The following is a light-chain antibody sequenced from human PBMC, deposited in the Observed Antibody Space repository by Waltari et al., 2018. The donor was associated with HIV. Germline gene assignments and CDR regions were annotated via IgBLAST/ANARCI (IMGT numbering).Light chain of an antibody. CDR3: CAYAGSTTYVI. CDR2: EVS. V-gene: IGLV2-23*02. CDR1: SSDVGGYNL. J-gene: IGLJ2*01. Sequence: QSALTQPASVSGSHGQSITISCTGTSSDVGGYNLVSWYQQHPGKAPKLMIYEVSKRPSGVSNRCSGSKSGNTASLTSSGLQAEDEADYYCCAYAGSTTYVIFGGGTKLTVL.